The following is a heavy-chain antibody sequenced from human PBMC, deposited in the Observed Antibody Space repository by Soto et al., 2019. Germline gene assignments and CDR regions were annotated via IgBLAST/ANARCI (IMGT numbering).Heavy chain of an antibody. CDR2: IYDSGST. D-gene: IGHD1-7*01. CDR3: ARSALELPRFDP. V-gene: IGHV4-31*03. CDR1: GGSISSSAYL. Sequence: PSETLSLTCTVSGGSISSSAYLWAWIRQHPGKGLEWIGYIYDSGSTYYNSSLKSRVTLSVDMSKNQFSLRLSSMTAADTAVYYCARSALELPRFDPWGTATPLT. J-gene: IGHJ5*02.